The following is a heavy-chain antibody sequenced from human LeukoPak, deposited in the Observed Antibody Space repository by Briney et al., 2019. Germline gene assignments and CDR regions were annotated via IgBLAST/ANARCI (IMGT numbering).Heavy chain of an antibody. CDR2: IFWNDDK. Sequence: SGPTLVKPTQTLTLTRSFSGFSLSTTAVGVGWIRQPPGKALEWLAVIFWNDDKLYSPSLRSRLTITKDTSKNQVFLTMTNMDPVDTATYYCGHRRNYASLTSSSHFDSWGQGTLVTVSS. J-gene: IGHJ4*02. D-gene: IGHD3-10*01. V-gene: IGHV2-5*01. CDR3: GHRRNYASLTSSSHFDS. CDR1: GFSLSTTAVG.